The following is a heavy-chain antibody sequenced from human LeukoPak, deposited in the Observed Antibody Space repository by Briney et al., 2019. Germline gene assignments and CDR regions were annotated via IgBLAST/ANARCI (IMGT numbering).Heavy chain of an antibody. D-gene: IGHD6-19*01. V-gene: IGHV4-34*01. J-gene: IGHJ6*02. CDR2: INYSGRT. Sequence: SEAQSLTCAVYGGSFNGLYWTWVRQPPGKDLVWIGEINYSGRTNYNPSLESRVTISVDASKNQFSLKLSSVTAADTAVYYCASSSGHYEGYGLDVWGQGTTVTVSS. CDR3: ASSSGHYEGYGLDV. CDR1: GGSFNGLY.